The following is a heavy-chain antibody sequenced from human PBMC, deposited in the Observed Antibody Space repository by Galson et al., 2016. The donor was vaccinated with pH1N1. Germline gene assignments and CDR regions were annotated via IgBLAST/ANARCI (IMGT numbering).Heavy chain of an antibody. CDR3: ARAIATPEAH. Sequence: LRLSCAASGFPFSNFWMHWVRQAPGKGLEWVANINQGGSVEYYVDSVKGRFTISRDTAKNSLYLQMNSLRAEDTGVYYCARAIATPEAHWGLGTLVTVSS. CDR2: INQGGSVE. CDR1: GFPFSNFW. J-gene: IGHJ4*02. V-gene: IGHV3-7*01. D-gene: IGHD6-13*01.